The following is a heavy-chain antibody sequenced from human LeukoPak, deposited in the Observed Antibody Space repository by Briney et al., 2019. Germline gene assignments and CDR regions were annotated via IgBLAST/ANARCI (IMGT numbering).Heavy chain of an antibody. V-gene: IGHV3-23*01. CDR2: ISCSGYNT. Sequence: GGSLRLSCAASGFSFSNYAMSWVRQAPGKGLEWVSSISCSGYNTYYIDSVKGRFTISRDNSKNTLYLQMNSLRAEDTAVYYCARPVGVTNRVMEDYWGQGTLVTVSS. CDR3: ARPVGVTNRVMEDY. CDR1: GFSFSNYA. D-gene: IGHD2-8*01. J-gene: IGHJ4*02.